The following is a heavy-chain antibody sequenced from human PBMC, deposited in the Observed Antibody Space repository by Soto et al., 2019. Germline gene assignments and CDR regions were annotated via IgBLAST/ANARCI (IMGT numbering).Heavy chain of an antibody. CDR3: AKRREGGYYIFDY. Sequence: PGGSLRLSXAASGFTFSSFAMSWVRQAPGKGLEWVSSISGSGESTYYADSVKGRLSISRDNSKNTLYLQMNSLRAEDTAVYYCAKRREGGYYIFDYWGQGTPVTVSS. CDR1: GFTFSSFA. V-gene: IGHV3-23*01. D-gene: IGHD3-10*01. J-gene: IGHJ4*02. CDR2: ISGSGEST.